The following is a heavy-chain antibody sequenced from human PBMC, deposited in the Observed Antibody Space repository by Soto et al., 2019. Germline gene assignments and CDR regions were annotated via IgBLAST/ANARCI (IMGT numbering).Heavy chain of an antibody. V-gene: IGHV5-10-1*01. Sequence: LGESLKISCKGSGYSFTSYWISWVRQMPGKGLEWMGRIDPSDSYTNYSPSFQGHVTISADKSISTAYLQWSSLKASDTAMYYCASPRDYYDSSGQEYYFDYWGQGTLVTVSS. J-gene: IGHJ4*02. CDR2: IDPSDSYT. CDR3: ASPRDYYDSSGQEYYFDY. CDR1: GYSFTSYW. D-gene: IGHD3-22*01.